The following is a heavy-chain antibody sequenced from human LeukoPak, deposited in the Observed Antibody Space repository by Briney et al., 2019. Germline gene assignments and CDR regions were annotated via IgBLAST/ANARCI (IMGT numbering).Heavy chain of an antibody. V-gene: IGHV3-53*01. D-gene: IGHD5-24*01. J-gene: IGHJ4*02. CDR3: ARGDGYNFFHY. CDR1: GFSVINNY. Sequence: GGPLSLSCVVSGFSVINNYMSWVRQAPGKGLEWVSVFYVGGTTYSADSVKGRFTISRDNSENTLYLQMKSLRAEDTAVYYCARGDGYNFFHYWGQGTLVTVSS. CDR2: FYVGGTT.